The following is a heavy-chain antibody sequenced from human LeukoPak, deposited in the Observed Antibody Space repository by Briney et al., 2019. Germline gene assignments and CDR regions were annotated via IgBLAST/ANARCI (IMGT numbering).Heavy chain of an antibody. Sequence: SETLSLTCAVYGGSFSGYYWSWIRQPPGKGLEWIGEINHSGSTNYNPSLKSRVTISVDTSKNQFSLKRSSVTAADTAVYYCARPSPPLVTWGQGTMVTVSS. D-gene: IGHD2/OR15-2a*01. CDR1: GGSFSGYY. CDR3: ARPSPPLVT. V-gene: IGHV4-34*01. J-gene: IGHJ3*01. CDR2: INHSGST.